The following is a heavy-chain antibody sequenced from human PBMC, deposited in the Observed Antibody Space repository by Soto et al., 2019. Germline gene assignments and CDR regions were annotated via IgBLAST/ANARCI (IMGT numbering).Heavy chain of an antibody. CDR3: ARPLGYCSGGSCPFDY. CDR1: GGSISSSSYY. J-gene: IGHJ4*02. D-gene: IGHD2-15*01. Sequence: SETLSLTCTVSGGSISSSSYYWGWIRQPPGKGLEWIGSIYYSGSTYYNPSLKSRVTISVDTSKNQFSLKLSSVTAADTAVYYCARPLGYCSGGSCPFDYWGQGTLVTVSS. CDR2: IYYSGST. V-gene: IGHV4-39*01.